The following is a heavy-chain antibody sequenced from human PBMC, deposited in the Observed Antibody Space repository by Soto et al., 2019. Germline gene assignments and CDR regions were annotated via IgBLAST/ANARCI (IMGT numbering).Heavy chain of an antibody. Sequence: PSETLSLTCNVSGGSINSAGYYWSWIRQHPGKGLEWIGYIFYSRRTYYNPSLKSRVTISIGTSNTQFSLKLSSVTAADTAVYYCATVPTLFGIINVFEYWGQGTLVTVSS. D-gene: IGHD3-3*01. V-gene: IGHV4-31*03. CDR1: GGSINSAGYY. J-gene: IGHJ4*02. CDR3: ATVPTLFGIINVFEY. CDR2: IFYSRRT.